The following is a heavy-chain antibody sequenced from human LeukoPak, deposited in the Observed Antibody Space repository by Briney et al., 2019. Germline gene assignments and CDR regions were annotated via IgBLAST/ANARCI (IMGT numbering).Heavy chain of an antibody. CDR3: ARDMAAGDAFDI. D-gene: IGHD6-13*01. V-gene: IGHV3-21*01. CDR2: ISSSSSYI. Sequence: PGGSLRLSCAASGFTFSSYSMNWVRQAPGKGLEWVSSISSSSSYIYYADSVKGRFTISRDNAKNSLYLQMNSLRAEDTAVYYCARDMAAGDAFDIWGQGTMVTVSS. CDR1: GFTFSSYS. J-gene: IGHJ3*02.